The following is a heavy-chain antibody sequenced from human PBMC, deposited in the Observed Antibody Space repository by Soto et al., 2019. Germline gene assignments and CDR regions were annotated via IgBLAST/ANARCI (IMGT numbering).Heavy chain of an antibody. CDR2: ISSSGNII. CDR3: ARGKSIFYGMDV. D-gene: IGHD2-15*01. J-gene: IGHJ6*02. Sequence: GGALRLSCAASGFTFSDYYMIWIRQAPGKGLEWVSYISSSGNIIYHADSVKGRFTISRDNAKNSLFLQMNSLRAEDTAVYYCARGKSIFYGMDVWGQGTTVTVSS. CDR1: GFTFSDYY. V-gene: IGHV3-11*01.